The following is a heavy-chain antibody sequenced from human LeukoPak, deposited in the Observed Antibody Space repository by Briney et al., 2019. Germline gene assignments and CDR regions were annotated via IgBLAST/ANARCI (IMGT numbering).Heavy chain of an antibody. Sequence: PGGSLRLSCAASGFTVGSNYKSWVRQAPGKGLEWVSVIYSGGSTYYADSVKGRFTISRDNSKNTLYLQMNSLRAEDTAVYYCAKTSMATPGYYYGMDVWGQGTTVTVSS. V-gene: IGHV3-53*01. CDR3: AKTSMATPGYYYGMDV. CDR2: IYSGGST. J-gene: IGHJ6*02. CDR1: GFTVGSNY. D-gene: IGHD5-24*01.